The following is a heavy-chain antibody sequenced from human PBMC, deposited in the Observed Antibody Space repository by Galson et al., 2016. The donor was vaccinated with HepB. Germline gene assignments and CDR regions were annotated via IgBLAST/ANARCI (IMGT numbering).Heavy chain of an antibody. V-gene: IGHV4-39*01. CDR1: GGSISSSSYY. D-gene: IGHD3-3*01. CDR2: IYYSGST. Sequence: LSLTCTVSGGSISSSSYYWGWIRQPPGKGLEWIGSIYYSGSTYYNPSLKSRVTISVDTSKNQFSLELSSVTAADTAVYYCARRSIFGVVKPFDYWGQGTLVTVSS. J-gene: IGHJ4*02. CDR3: ARRSIFGVVKPFDY.